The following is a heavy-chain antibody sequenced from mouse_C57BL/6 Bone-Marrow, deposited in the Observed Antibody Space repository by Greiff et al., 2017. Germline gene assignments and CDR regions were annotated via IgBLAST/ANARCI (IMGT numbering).Heavy chain of an antibody. CDR2: IDPENGDT. CDR3: TNYYGSSDY. CDR1: GFNIKDDY. D-gene: IGHD1-1*01. V-gene: IGHV14-4*01. Sequence: FQLQQSGAELVRPGASVKLSCTASGFNIKDDYMHWVKQRPEQGLEWIGWIDPENGDTEYASKFQGKSTITADTSSNNAYLQLISLTSENTAVYYCTNYYGSSDYWGQGTTLTVSS. J-gene: IGHJ2*01.